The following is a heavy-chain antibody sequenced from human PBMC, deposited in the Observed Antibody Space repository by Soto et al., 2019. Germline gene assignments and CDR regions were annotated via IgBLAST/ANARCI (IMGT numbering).Heavy chain of an antibody. CDR3: ARAARVVRGVTHYYYYGMDV. CDR1: GYTFTSYG. Sequence: QVQLVQSGAEVKKPGASVKVSCKASGYTFTSYGISWVRQAPGQGLEWMGWISAYNGNTNYAQKLQGRVTMTTDTSTSTAYMELRSLRSDDTAVYYCARAARVVRGVTHYYYYGMDVWGQGTTVTVSS. V-gene: IGHV1-18*01. CDR2: ISAYNGNT. J-gene: IGHJ6*02. D-gene: IGHD3-10*01.